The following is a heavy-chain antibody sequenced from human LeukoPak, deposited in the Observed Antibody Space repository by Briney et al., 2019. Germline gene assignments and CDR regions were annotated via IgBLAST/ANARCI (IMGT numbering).Heavy chain of an antibody. D-gene: IGHD3-10*01. Sequence: SETLSLTCPVSGGSIIGYYWSWFRQPPGKGRGWIGYIYYSGSTNYNTSLKSRVTISVDPSKNRFSLKLRSVTAADTAVYYCARTTTVRGTYYMDVWGKGTTVTVSS. CDR1: GGSIIGYY. V-gene: IGHV4-59*01. CDR2: IYYSGST. CDR3: ARTTTVRGTYYMDV. J-gene: IGHJ6*03.